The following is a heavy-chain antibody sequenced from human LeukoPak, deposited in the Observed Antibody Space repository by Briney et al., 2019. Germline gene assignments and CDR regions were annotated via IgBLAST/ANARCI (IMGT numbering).Heavy chain of an antibody. CDR1: GGSVSNYY. CDR2: VYYTGST. J-gene: IGHJ4*02. CDR3: ARHFAYSSSSYFDY. Sequence: SGTLSLTCSVSGGSVSNYYWSWIRQPPGKGLEWLGYVYYTGSTNYNPSLKSRVTMFEDKTKNQFSLRLYSVTVADTAVYYCARHFAYSSSSYFDYWGQGSLVTVSS. V-gene: IGHV4-59*08. D-gene: IGHD6-6*01.